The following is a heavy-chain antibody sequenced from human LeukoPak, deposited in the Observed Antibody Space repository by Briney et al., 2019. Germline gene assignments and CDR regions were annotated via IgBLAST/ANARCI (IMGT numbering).Heavy chain of an antibody. CDR3: ARDRRIYGDGLNDAFDI. V-gene: IGHV3-74*01. CDR1: EFTFSIYW. J-gene: IGHJ3*02. D-gene: IGHD4-17*01. Sequence: PGGSLRLSCAAFEFTFSIYWMHWVRQAPGKGLVWVSRINGDGIITNYADSVKGRFTISRDNVKNTLYLQMNSLGAEDTAVYYCARDRRIYGDGLNDAFDIWGQGTVVTVSS. CDR2: INGDGIIT.